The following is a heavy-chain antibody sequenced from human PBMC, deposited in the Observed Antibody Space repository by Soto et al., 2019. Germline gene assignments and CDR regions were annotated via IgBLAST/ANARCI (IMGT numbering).Heavy chain of an antibody. CDR2: VNHAGST. CDR3: ARRRIFVPSWVVP. Sequence: QVQLQQWGAGLLKPSETLSLTCAVYGGSFTNYFWSWIRQSPGKGLEWIGEVNHAGSTNYNPSLKSRVTISVDTPKNQFSLNLSSVTAADTAVYYCARRRIFVPSWVVPWGQGTLVTVSS. CDR1: GGSFTNYF. V-gene: IGHV4-34*01. D-gene: IGHD2-15*01. J-gene: IGHJ5*02.